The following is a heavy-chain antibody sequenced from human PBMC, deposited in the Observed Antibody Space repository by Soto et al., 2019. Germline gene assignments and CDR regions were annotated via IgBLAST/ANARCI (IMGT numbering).Heavy chain of an antibody. CDR3: AGRYSSAFDI. Sequence: SETLSLTCTVSGGSISSGGYYWSWIRQHPGKGLEWIGYIYYSGSTNYNPSLKSRVTISVDTSKNQFSLKLSSVTAADTAVYYCAGRYSSAFDIWGQGTMVTVSS. CDR1: GGSISSGGYY. D-gene: IGHD6-13*01. CDR2: IYYSGST. V-gene: IGHV4-61*08. J-gene: IGHJ3*02.